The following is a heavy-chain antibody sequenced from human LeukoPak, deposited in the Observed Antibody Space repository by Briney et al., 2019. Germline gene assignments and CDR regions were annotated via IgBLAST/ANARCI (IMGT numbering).Heavy chain of an antibody. CDR3: ARRTVTNGWFRIDY. D-gene: IGHD6-19*01. CDR2: IHYSGST. Sequence: PSETLSLTCTVSGGSISSSYWSWIRQPPGKGLEWIGYIHYSGSTNYNPSLKSRVTISVDTSKNEFSLKLSSVTAADTALYYCARRTVTNGWFRIDYWGQGSLVIVSS. CDR1: GGSISSSY. J-gene: IGHJ4*02. V-gene: IGHV4-59*08.